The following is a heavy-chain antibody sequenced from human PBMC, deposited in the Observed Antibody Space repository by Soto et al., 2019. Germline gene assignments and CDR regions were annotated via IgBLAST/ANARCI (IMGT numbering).Heavy chain of an antibody. CDR3: ARYRATINSFWFDP. CDR1: GYTFTSYG. V-gene: IGHV1-18*01. CDR2: ISGYNGNT. Sequence: QVQLVQSGAEVKKPGASVKVSCKASGYTFTSYGISWVRQAPGQGLEWMGWISGYNGNTNYAQKLQGRVTMTTDTSTSTGYMELRSLRSDDTAVYSCARYRATINSFWFDPWGQGTLVTVSS. J-gene: IGHJ5*02. D-gene: IGHD5-12*01.